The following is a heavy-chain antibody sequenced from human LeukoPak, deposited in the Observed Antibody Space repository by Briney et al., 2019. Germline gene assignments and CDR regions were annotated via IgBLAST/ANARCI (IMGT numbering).Heavy chain of an antibody. CDR1: GSIFSSYG. CDR2: IRYDGSNK. CDR3: ARNYDSGSYGDWFDP. J-gene: IGHJ5*02. D-gene: IGHD3-10*01. V-gene: IGHV3-30*02. Sequence: GGSLRLSCAASGSIFSSYGMHWVRQAPGKGLEWVAFIRYDGSNKYYADSVKGRFAISRDNSKNTLYLQMNSLRAEDTAVYYCARNYDSGSYGDWFDPWGQGTLVTVSS.